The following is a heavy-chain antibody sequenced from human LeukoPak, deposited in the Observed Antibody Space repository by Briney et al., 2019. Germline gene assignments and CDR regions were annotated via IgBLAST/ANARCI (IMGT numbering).Heavy chain of an antibody. CDR3: AGWVWEDIVVVPAAYWFDP. V-gene: IGHV4-4*07. CDR2: IYTSGST. CDR1: GGSISSYY. J-gene: IGHJ5*02. D-gene: IGHD2-2*01. Sequence: SSETLSLTCTVSGGSISSYYGSWIRQPAGKGLEWIGRIYTSGSTNYNPSLKSRVTMSVDTSKNQFSLKLSSVTAADTAVYYCAGWVWEDIVVVPAAYWFDPWGQGTLVTVSS.